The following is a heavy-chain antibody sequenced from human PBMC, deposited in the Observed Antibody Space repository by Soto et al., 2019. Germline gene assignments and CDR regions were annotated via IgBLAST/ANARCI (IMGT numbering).Heavy chain of an antibody. V-gene: IGHV3-23*01. J-gene: IGHJ4*02. CDR3: ARVASDYINSLVN. Sequence: EVQLLDSGGGIVQPGGSLRLSCAASGFIFNAYAMTWVRQAPGKGLEWVSAIGGSGGNTYYAASVKGRFTISRDNSRDTVDLQMNSLRAEDTAVYYCARVASDYINSLVNWGQGILVTVSS. D-gene: IGHD4-4*01. CDR2: IGGSGGNT. CDR1: GFIFNAYA.